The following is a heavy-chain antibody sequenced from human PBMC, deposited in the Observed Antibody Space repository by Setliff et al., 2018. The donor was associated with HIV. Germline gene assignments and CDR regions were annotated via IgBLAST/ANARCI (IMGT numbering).Heavy chain of an antibody. Sequence: SETLSLTCAVSGGSISSNWWSWVRQSPGKGLEWIGEIYHSGSTHYNPSLQSRVTISVDKSKSQFPLKLNSATAADTAVYYCGGNGYYSIDYWGQGTLVTVSS. CDR2: IYHSGST. CDR1: GGSISSNW. D-gene: IGHD3-22*01. V-gene: IGHV4-4*02. CDR3: GGNGYYSIDY. J-gene: IGHJ4*02.